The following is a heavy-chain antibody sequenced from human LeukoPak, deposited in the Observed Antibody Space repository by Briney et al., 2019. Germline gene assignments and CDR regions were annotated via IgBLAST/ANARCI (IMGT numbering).Heavy chain of an antibody. CDR1: GYTLSDYI. D-gene: IGHD1-14*01. V-gene: IGHV1-2*02. CDR3: ARGHRIINVLDV. Sequence: ASVKVSCEADGYTLSDYIIYGVRQAPGQGLEWLGWLNPHSGGTNYAQKFQGRVTLTRDTSISTAYMELTTLPSGDTAIYYCARGHRIINVLDVWGQGTTVIVSS. J-gene: IGHJ6*02. CDR2: LNPHSGGT.